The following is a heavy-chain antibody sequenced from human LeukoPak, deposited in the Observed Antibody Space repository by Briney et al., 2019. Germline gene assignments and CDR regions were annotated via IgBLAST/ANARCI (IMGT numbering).Heavy chain of an antibody. V-gene: IGHV4-31*03. D-gene: IGHD3-22*01. CDR2: ISYGGRT. Sequence: SQTLSLTCTVSGGSISRGDHYWSSSRQLPGKGLEWSGYISYGGRTFYNPSLKSRAAVSVDTSTTQFSLKLTSVTAADTAVYYCARDVGGYYNGNFEYWGQGILVIVSS. CDR3: ARDVGGYYNGNFEY. CDR1: GGSISRGDHY. J-gene: IGHJ4*02.